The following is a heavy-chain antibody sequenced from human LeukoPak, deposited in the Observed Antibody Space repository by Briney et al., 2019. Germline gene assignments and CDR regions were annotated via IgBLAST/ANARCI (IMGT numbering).Heavy chain of an antibody. D-gene: IGHD4-11*01. Sequence: SETLSLTCAVSGYSINSAYYWGWIRQPPGKGLEWIGSIYHSGSTYYNPSLKSRVSISVDTSKNQFSLKLNSVTAADTAVYYCARNMTTIRGGGFDIWGQATMVTVSS. CDR1: GYSINSAYY. J-gene: IGHJ3*02. CDR3: ARNMTTIRGGGFDI. V-gene: IGHV4-38-2*01. CDR2: IYHSGST.